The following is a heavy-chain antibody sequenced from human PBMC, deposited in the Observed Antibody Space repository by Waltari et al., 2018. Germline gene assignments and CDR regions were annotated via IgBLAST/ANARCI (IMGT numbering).Heavy chain of an antibody. CDR2: IWYDGSNK. CDR1: GFTFSSYG. D-gene: IGHD2-15*01. CDR3: ARDRREGGSYCSGGSCYSFGY. Sequence: QVQLVESGGGVVQPGRSLRLSCAASGFTFSSYGMHWVRQAPGKGLEWVAVIWYDGSNKYSADSVKGRFTISRDNSKNTLYLQMNSLRAEDTAVYYCARDRREGGSYCSGGSCYSFGYWGQGTLVTVSS. V-gene: IGHV3-33*01. J-gene: IGHJ4*02.